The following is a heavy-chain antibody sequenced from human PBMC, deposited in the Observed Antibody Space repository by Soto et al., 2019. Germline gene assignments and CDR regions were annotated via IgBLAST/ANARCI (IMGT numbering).Heavy chain of an antibody. Sequence: PGGSLRLSCAASGFTFSSYSMNWVRQAPGKGLEWVSSISSSSSYIYYADSVKGRFTISRDNAKNSLYLQMNSLRAEDTAVYYCARDPGVRGGRWFDPWGQGTLVTVSS. CDR3: ARDPGVRGGRWFDP. J-gene: IGHJ5*02. V-gene: IGHV3-21*01. CDR1: GFTFSSYS. CDR2: ISSSSSYI. D-gene: IGHD3-10*01.